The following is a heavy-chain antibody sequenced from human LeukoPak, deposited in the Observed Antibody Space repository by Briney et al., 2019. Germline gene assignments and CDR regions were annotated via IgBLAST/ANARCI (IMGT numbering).Heavy chain of an antibody. CDR2: IRYDGSNK. D-gene: IGHD4-11*01. J-gene: IGHJ4*02. CDR1: GFTFSTYT. V-gene: IGHV3-30*02. CDR3: AKDPGYTVTLFDY. Sequence: GGSLRLSCAASGFTFSTYTKNWVRQAPGKGLEWVAFIRYDGSNKYYADSVKGRFTISRDNSKNTLYLQMNSLRAEDTAVYYCAKDPGYTVTLFDYWGQGTLVTVSS.